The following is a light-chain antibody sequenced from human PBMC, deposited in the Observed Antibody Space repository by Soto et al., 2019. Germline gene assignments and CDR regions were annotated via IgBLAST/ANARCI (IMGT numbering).Light chain of an antibody. V-gene: IGKV1-5*01. CDR3: QHYNSYSEA. J-gene: IGKJ1*01. CDR1: QDVTRY. CDR2: AAS. Sequence: DIQMTQSPSSLSASVGDRVTVTCRASQDVTRYLNWYQQKPGKAPELLIYAASHLQSGVPSRFSGSGSGTEFTLTISSLQPDEFATYYCQHYNSYSEAFGQVTKVDIK.